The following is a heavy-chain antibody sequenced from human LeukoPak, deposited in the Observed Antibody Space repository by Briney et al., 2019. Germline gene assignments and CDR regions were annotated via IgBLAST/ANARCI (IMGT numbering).Heavy chain of an antibody. CDR1: GGSFSGYY. D-gene: IGHD6-19*01. CDR3: AKGSSSGWYDAFDI. CDR2: INHSGST. J-gene: IGHJ3*02. Sequence: SETLSLTCAVYGGSFSGYYWSWIRQPPGKGLEWIGEINHSGSTNYNPSLKSRVTISVDTSKNQFSLKLSSVTAADTAVYYCAKGSSSGWYDAFDIWGQGTMVTVSS. V-gene: IGHV4-34*01.